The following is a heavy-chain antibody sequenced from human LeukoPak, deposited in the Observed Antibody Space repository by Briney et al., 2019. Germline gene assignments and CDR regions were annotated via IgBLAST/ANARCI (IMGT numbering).Heavy chain of an antibody. CDR1: GFIFSHHG. D-gene: IGHD6-19*01. Sequence: GGSLRLSCATSGFIFSHHGMNWVRQAPGKGLEWVSGIRADAVTTYYADSVKGRFTISRDNSKNTLYLQMNSLRAEDTAVYYCAKVYISGWYDYWGQGTLVTVSS. V-gene: IGHV3-23*01. CDR3: AKVYISGWYDY. J-gene: IGHJ4*02. CDR2: IRADAVTT.